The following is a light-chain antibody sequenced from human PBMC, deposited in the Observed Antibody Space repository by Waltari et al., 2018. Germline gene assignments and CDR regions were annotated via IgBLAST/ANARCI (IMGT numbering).Light chain of an antibody. Sequence: EIVLTQSPGTLSLSPGERATLSCRASQSVRSSYLAWYQQKPGQAPRLLIHDASRRATGIPDRFSGSGSGTDFTLTITGLEPEDFAVYYCQQYNEWPRTFGQGTRVEI. CDR1: QSVRSSY. V-gene: IGKV3-20*01. CDR2: DAS. J-gene: IGKJ1*01. CDR3: QQYNEWPRT.